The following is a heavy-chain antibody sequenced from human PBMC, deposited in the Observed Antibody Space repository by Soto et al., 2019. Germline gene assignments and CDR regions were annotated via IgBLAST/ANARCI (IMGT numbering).Heavy chain of an antibody. CDR3: AREGDSSGWAQNYFDY. CDR1: GDSINSTDW. CDR2: IYHGGNI. V-gene: IGHV4-4*02. Sequence: SETLSLTCAVSGDSINSTDWWNWVRQSPGKGLEWIGEIYHGGNIYDNPSLKSRVTISVDTSKNQFSLKLSSVTAADTAVYYCAREGDSSGWAQNYFDYWGQGTLVTVSS. J-gene: IGHJ4*02. D-gene: IGHD3-22*01.